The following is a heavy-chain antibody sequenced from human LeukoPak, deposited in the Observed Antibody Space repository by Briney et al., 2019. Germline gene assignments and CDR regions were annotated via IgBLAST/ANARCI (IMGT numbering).Heavy chain of an antibody. CDR1: GFTFSSYA. V-gene: IGHV3-30*04. D-gene: IGHD3-22*01. CDR2: ISYDGSNK. CDR3: AREKYYYDSSGNMDV. Sequence: PGRSLRLSCAASGFTFSSYAMDWVRQAPGKGLEWVAVISYDGSNKYYADSVKGRFTIYRDNSKNTLYLQMNSQRAEDTAVYYCAREKYYYDSSGNMDVWGKGTTVTVPS. J-gene: IGHJ6*03.